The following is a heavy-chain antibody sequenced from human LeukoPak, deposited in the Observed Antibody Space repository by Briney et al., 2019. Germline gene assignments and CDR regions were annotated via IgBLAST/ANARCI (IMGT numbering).Heavy chain of an antibody. J-gene: IGHJ6*03. Sequence: SQTLSLTCAISGDSVSSNSAAWNWIRQSPSRGLEWLGRTYYRSKWYNDYAVSVKSRITINPDTSKNQFSLQLNSVTPEDTAVYYCARDSMYSSQALYYYYYMDVWGKGTTVTVSS. CDR2: TYYRSKWYN. CDR3: ARDSMYSSQALYYYYYMDV. V-gene: IGHV6-1*01. D-gene: IGHD6-13*01. CDR1: GDSVSSNSAA.